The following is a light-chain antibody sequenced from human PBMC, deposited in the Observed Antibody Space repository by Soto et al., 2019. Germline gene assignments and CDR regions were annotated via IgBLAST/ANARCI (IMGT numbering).Light chain of an antibody. Sequence: QSVLTQPASVSESPGQSISISCTGTSSDVGSYNLVSWYQKHPGKAPKLLIYEGSKRPSGVSYRFSGSKSGNTASLTISGLQAEDEADYYCCSYAGSSTLVFGGGTQLTVL. CDR1: SSDVGSYNL. V-gene: IGLV2-23*01. J-gene: IGLJ2*01. CDR3: CSYAGSSTLV. CDR2: EGS.